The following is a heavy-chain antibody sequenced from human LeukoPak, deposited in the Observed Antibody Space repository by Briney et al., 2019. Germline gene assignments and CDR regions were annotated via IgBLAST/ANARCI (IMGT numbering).Heavy chain of an antibody. D-gene: IGHD6-13*01. CDR3: ASDPSWQQLAPHY. CDR2: IYYSGST. J-gene: IGHJ4*02. V-gene: IGHV4-30-4*01. CDR1: GGSISSGDYY. Sequence: SQTLSLTCTVSGGSISSGDYYWSWIRQPPGKGLEWIGYIYYSGSTYYNPSLKSRVTISVDTSKNQFSLKLSSVTAADTAVYYCASDPSWQQLAPHYWGQGTLVTVSS.